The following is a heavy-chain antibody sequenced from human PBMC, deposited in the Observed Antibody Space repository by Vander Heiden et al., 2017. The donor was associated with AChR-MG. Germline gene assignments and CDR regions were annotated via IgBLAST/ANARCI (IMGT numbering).Heavy chain of an antibody. CDR1: GYTFTSYW. J-gene: IGHJ4*02. V-gene: IGHV5-51*03. CDR3: ARPRSGSYGGFDY. CDR2: IYPRDSDS. Sequence: EVQLVQSGAEVQKPGESLMISCKGSGYTFTSYWIGWGRQMPGKGLEWMGNIYPRDSDSKYSPSFQGQVTFSADMSLNTAYLQWSSLKASDTAIYYCARPRSGSYGGFDYWGQGTLVTVSS. D-gene: IGHD1-26*01.